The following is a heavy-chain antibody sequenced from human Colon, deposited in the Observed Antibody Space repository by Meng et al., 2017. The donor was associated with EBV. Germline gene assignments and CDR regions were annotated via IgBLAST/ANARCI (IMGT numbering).Heavy chain of an antibody. D-gene: IGHD4-17*01. Sequence: VVLVGSGGGLSQPGWSLRLSCAASGFTVSCNYMTWVRQAPGKGLEWVSVIYSGGGTYLADSVKGRFTISRDNSKNTLYLQMNSLRAEDTAVYYCARYGDYAPKDWGQGTLVTVSS. J-gene: IGHJ4*02. CDR2: IYSGGGT. CDR3: ARYGDYAPKD. V-gene: IGHV3-53*01. CDR1: GFTVSCNY.